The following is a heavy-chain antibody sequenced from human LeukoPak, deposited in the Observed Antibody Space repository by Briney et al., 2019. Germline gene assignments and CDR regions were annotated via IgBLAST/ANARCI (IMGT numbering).Heavy chain of an antibody. D-gene: IGHD1-14*01. V-gene: IGHV3-72*01. Sequence: GGSLRLSCAASGFTFSEHYMDWVRQAPGEGLEWIGRIRSIAASYTTEYAASVKGRFIISRDDSKDSLYLQMSSLKTEDTAVYFCARVKSIDRAVFDYWGQGTLVTVSS. CDR3: ARVKSIDRAVFDY. J-gene: IGHJ4*02. CDR2: IRSIAASYTT. CDR1: GFTFSEHY.